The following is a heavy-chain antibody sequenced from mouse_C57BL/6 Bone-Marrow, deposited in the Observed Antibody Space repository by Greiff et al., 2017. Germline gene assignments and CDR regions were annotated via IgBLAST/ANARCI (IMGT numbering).Heavy chain of an antibody. D-gene: IGHD1-1*01. CDR3: ARWDYYGSSFLSY. CDR2: IRNKANGYPT. V-gene: IGHV7-3*01. Sequence: EVKLVESGGGLVQPGGSLSLSCAASGFTFTDYYMSWVRQPPGKALEWLGFIRNKANGYPTEYSASVKGRFTISGDNSQSILYLQMNALRAEDSATYYCARWDYYGSSFLSYWGQGTTLTVSS. CDR1: GFTFTDYY. J-gene: IGHJ2*01.